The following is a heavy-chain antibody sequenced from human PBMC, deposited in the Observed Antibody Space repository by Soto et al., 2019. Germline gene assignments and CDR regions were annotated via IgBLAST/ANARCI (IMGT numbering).Heavy chain of an antibody. V-gene: IGHV3-30*03. D-gene: IGHD6-19*01. CDR2: ISYDGSNK. Sequence: PGGSLRLSCAASGFTFNSYGMHWVRQAPGKGLEWVAVISYDGSNKYYADSVKGRFTVSRDNSKNTLYLQMNSLRAEDTAVYYCARPLEQWQLGFGMDVWGQGSPVTVSS. CDR3: ARPLEQWQLGFGMDV. CDR1: GFTFNSYG. J-gene: IGHJ6*01.